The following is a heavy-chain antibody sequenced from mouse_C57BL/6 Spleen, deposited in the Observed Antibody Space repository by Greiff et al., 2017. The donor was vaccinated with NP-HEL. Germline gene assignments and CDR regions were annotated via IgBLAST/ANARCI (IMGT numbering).Heavy chain of an antibody. CDR3: ARLFFITTVVEGYAMDY. V-gene: IGHV1-72*01. Sequence: QVQLQQPGAELVKPGASVKLSCKASGYTFTSYWMHWVKQRPGRGLEWIGRIDPNSGGTKYNEKFKSKATLTVDKPSSTAYMQLSSLTSEDSAVYYCARLFFITTVVEGYAMDYWGQGTSVTVSS. CDR2: IDPNSGGT. CDR1: GYTFTSYW. D-gene: IGHD1-1*01. J-gene: IGHJ4*01.